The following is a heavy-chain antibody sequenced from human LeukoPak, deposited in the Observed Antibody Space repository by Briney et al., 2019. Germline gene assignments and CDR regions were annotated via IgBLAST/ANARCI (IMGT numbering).Heavy chain of an antibody. CDR2: IRGGGGVT. D-gene: IGHD5-24*01. J-gene: IGHJ4*02. CDR1: GFIFSNYA. Sequence: GGSLRLSCAASGFIFSNYAMNWVRQAPGKGLEWVSVIRGGGGVTFYADSVKDRFTISRDNSKNTLYLQMNSLTAEDTAVYYCARGGPLVATIRGGFDYWGQGTLVTVSS. V-gene: IGHV3-23*01. CDR3: ARGGPLVATIRGGFDY.